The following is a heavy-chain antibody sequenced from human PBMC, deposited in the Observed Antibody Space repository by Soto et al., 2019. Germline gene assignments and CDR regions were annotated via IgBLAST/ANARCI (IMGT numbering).Heavy chain of an antibody. D-gene: IGHD1-26*01. CDR2: ISAYNGNT. Sequence: GASVKVSCKASGYTFTSYGISWVRQAPGQGLEWMGWISAYNGNTNYAQKLQGRVTMTTDTSTGTAYMELRSLRSDDTAVYYCARDDGTPTYYYYGMDVCGQGTTVTVSS. CDR3: ARDDGTPTYYYYGMDV. V-gene: IGHV1-18*04. J-gene: IGHJ6*02. CDR1: GYTFTSYG.